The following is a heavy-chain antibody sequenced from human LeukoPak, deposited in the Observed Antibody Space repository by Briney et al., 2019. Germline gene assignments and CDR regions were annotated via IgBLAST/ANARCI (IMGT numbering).Heavy chain of an antibody. CDR1: GGSISSGGYY. V-gene: IGHV4-31*03. D-gene: IGHD1-14*01. CDR2: IYYSGST. J-gene: IGHJ5*02. CDR3: ARVRYMDWFDP. Sequence: TLSLTCTVSGGSISSGGYYWSWIRQHPGKGLEWIGYIYYSGSTYYNPSLKSRVTISVDTSKNQFSLKLSSVTAADTAVYYCARVRYMDWFDPWGQGTLVTVSS.